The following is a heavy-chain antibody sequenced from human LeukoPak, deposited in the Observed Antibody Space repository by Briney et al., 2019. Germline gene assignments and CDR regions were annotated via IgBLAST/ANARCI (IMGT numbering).Heavy chain of an antibody. CDR3: ARPSTVYDFWSGYYCYFDY. D-gene: IGHD3-3*01. J-gene: IGHJ4*02. V-gene: IGHV1-2*02. CDR1: GYTFTGYY. Sequence: WASVKVSCKASGYTFTGYYMHWVRQAPGQGLEWMGWINPNSGGTNYAQKFQGRVTMTRDTPISTAYMELSRLRSDDTAVYYCARPSTVYDFWSGYYCYFDYWGQGTLVTVSS. CDR2: INPNSGGT.